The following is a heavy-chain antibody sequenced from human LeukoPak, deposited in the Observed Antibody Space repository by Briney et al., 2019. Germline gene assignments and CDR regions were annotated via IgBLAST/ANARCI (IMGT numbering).Heavy chain of an antibody. V-gene: IGHV3-15*01. D-gene: IGHD3-10*01. CDR2: IRSKTDGGTT. J-gene: IGHJ3*02. CDR3: TLKINTYYYTERDAFDI. Sequence: GGSLRLSCAASGFTFSNAWMSWVRQAPGKGLEWVGRIRSKTDGGTTDYAAPVKGRFTISRDDSKNTLYLQMNSLKTEDTAVYYCTLKINTYYYTERDAFDIWGQGTMVTVSS. CDR1: GFTFSNAW.